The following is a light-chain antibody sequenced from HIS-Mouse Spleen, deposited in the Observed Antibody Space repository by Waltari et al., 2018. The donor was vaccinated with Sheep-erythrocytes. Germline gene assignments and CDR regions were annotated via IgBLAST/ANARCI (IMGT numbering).Light chain of an antibody. Sequence: QSALTQPASVSGSPGQSITISCTGTSRDVGSYNLFSCYQQHPGKAPKLMIYEGSKRPSGVSNRFSGSKSGNTASLTISGLQAEDEADYYCCSYAGSSTPWVFGGGTKLTVL. CDR3: CSYAGSSTPWV. J-gene: IGLJ3*02. CDR1: SRDVGSYNL. V-gene: IGLV2-23*01. CDR2: EGS.